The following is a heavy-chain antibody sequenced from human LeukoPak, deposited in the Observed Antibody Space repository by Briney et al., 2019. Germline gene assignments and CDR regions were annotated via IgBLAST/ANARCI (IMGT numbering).Heavy chain of an antibody. V-gene: IGHV4-59*08. CDR2: IHSGGGT. CDR1: GDSISSYY. Sequence: SETLSLTCTVSGDSISSYYWSWIRQPPGRGLEWIGYIHSGGGTRYNSSLKSRVTTSVDTSKNQFSLKLSSVTAADTAVYYCARHHRPGGIYWGQGTLVTVSS. D-gene: IGHD3-16*01. J-gene: IGHJ4*02. CDR3: ARHHRPGGIY.